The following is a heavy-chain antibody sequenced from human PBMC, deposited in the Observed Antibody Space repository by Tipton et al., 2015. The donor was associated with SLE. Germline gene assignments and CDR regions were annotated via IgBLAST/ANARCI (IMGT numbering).Heavy chain of an antibody. CDR1: GGSISSGGYS. D-gene: IGHD3-16*01. J-gene: IGHJ4*02. CDR2: VYYSGNT. CDR3: ARRESYAYFDY. V-gene: IGHV4-30-2*03. Sequence: TLSLTCAVSGGSISSGGYSWSWIRQPPGKGLEWIGSVYYSGNTYYNPSLKSRVTISVDTSKNQFSLKLTSVTATDTAVYYCARRESYAYFDYWGQGTLVTVSS.